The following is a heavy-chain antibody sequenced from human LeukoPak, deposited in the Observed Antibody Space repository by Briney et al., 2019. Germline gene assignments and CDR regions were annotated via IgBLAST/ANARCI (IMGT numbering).Heavy chain of an antibody. CDR3: ARHPIAAGGAYNWFDP. D-gene: IGHD6-13*01. Sequence: GESLKISCKGSGYGSGYSFTSHWIAWVRQMPGKGLEWMGIVYPRDSNTIYSPSFQGQVTISVDTSINTAYLQWISLKASDTAMYYCARHPIAAGGAYNWFDPWGQGTLVTVSS. CDR1: GYSFTSHW. J-gene: IGHJ5*02. V-gene: IGHV5-51*01. CDR2: VYPRDSNT.